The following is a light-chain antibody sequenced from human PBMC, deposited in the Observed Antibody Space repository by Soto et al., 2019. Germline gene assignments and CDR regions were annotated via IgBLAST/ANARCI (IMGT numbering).Light chain of an antibody. Sequence: QSALTQPPSASGSPGQSVTLSCTGTSSDVGGYNYVSWYQQYPGKAPKLMIYEVSKRPSGVPDRFSGSKSSKTASLTVSGLQPEDEDDYYCTSYSGRNIWVFGGGTKLTVL. J-gene: IGLJ3*02. CDR3: TSYSGRNIWV. V-gene: IGLV2-8*01. CDR1: SSDVGGYNY. CDR2: EVS.